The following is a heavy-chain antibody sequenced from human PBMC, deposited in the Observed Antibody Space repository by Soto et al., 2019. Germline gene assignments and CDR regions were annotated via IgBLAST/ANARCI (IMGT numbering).Heavy chain of an antibody. CDR2: IYWNDDK. CDR3: AHSXPSGGPLPDYYYYGMDV. CDR1: GFSLSTSGVG. Sequence: SGPTLVNPTQTLTLTCTFSGFSLSTSGVGVGWIRQPPGKALEWLALIYWNDDKRYSPSLKSRLTITKDTSKNQVVLTMTNMGPVDTATYYCAHSXPSGGPLPDYYYYGMDVWGQGTTVTVSS. J-gene: IGHJ6*02. V-gene: IGHV2-5*01. D-gene: IGHD5-12*01.